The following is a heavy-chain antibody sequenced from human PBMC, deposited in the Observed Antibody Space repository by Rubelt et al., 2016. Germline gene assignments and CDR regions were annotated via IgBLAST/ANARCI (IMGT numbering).Heavy chain of an antibody. CDR3: ARDPYGDRHHDY. CDR2: IVVGSGHT. CDR1: GFTFTSSA. Sequence: QMQLVQSGPEVKKPGTSVKVSCKASGFTFTSSAVQWVRQARGQRLEWLGWIVVGSGHTNYAQKFQERVPITSDMSTSTAYMELSSLGSEDTAVYYCARDPYGDRHHDYWGQGTLVTVSS. V-gene: IGHV1-58*01. D-gene: IGHD4-17*01. J-gene: IGHJ4*02.